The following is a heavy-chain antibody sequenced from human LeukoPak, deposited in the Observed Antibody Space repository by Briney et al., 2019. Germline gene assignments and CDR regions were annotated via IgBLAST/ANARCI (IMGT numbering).Heavy chain of an antibody. CDR2: INHSGST. CDR3: AREDCSSTSCYRGYDY. D-gene: IGHD2-2*01. J-gene: IGHJ4*02. V-gene: IGHV4-34*01. Sequence: SETLSLTCAVYGGSFSGYYWSWIRQPPGKGLEWIGEINHSGSTNYNPSFKSRVTISVDTSKNQFSLKLSSVTAADTAVYYCAREDCSSTSCYRGYDYWGQGTLVTVSS. CDR1: GGSFSGYY.